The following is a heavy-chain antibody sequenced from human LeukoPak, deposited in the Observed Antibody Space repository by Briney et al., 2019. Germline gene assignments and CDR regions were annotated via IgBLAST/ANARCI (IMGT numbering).Heavy chain of an antibody. J-gene: IGHJ4*02. Sequence: PGGSLRLSCAVSGFTFSDHYMDWVRQAPGKGLEWVGRSRNKDHSYTTEYAASVKGRFTISRDDSKNSLYLQMNSLKTEDTAVYYCTRVYSGYAFDYWGQGTLVTVSS. CDR2: SRNKDHSYTT. CDR1: GFTFSDHY. CDR3: TRVYSGYAFDY. V-gene: IGHV3-72*01. D-gene: IGHD5-12*01.